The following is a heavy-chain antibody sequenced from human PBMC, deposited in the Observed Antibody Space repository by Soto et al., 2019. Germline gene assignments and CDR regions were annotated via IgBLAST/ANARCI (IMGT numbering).Heavy chain of an antibody. Sequence: QLQLQESGPGLVKPSETLSLTCTVSGGSISGSSYYWGWIRQPPGKGLEWIGSIHYSGSTFYNPSLKSRVTISVATSKNQFSLNLSSVTAADTAVYYCASYDFWSGYYALNFDYWGQGTLVTVSS. CDR3: ASYDFWSGYYALNFDY. V-gene: IGHV4-39*01. CDR2: IHYSGST. J-gene: IGHJ4*02. D-gene: IGHD3-3*01. CDR1: GGSISGSSYY.